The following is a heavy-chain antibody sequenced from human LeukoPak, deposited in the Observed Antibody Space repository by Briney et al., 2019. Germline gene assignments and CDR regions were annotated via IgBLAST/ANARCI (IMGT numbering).Heavy chain of an antibody. CDR2: IIPIFGTA. Sequence: GASVKVSCKASGGTFSSYAISWVRQAPGQGLEWMGGIIPIFGTANYAQKFQGRVTITTDESTSTAYMELSSLRSEDTAVYYCARHWSGSHISDGDYYYYMDVWGKGTTVTVSS. V-gene: IGHV1-69*05. CDR1: GGTFSSYA. J-gene: IGHJ6*03. D-gene: IGHD1-26*01. CDR3: ARHWSGSHISDGDYYYYMDV.